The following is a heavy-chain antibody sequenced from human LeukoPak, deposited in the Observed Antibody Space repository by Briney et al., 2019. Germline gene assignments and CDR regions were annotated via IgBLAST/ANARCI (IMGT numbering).Heavy chain of an antibody. J-gene: IGHJ5*02. CDR2: IYHSGST. CDR3: ARTSSPPGDWFDP. CDR1: GYSLSSGYY. V-gene: IGHV4-38-2*02. Sequence: SETLSLTCTVSGYSLSSGYYWGWIRQPPGKGLEWIGSIYHSGSTYYNPSLKSRVTISVDTSKNQFSLKLSSVTAADTAVYYCARTSSPPGDWFDPWGQGTLVTVSS.